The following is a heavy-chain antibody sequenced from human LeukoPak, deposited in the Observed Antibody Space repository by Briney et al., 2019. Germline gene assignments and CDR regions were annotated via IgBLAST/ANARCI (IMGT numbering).Heavy chain of an antibody. Sequence: GGSLRLSCVASGFKFDIYTMSWVRQAPGTGLEWVSAISGSGGSTYYADSVKGRFTISRDNSKNTLYLQMNSLRAEDTAVYYCAKDPAGSGGQGTLVTVSS. J-gene: IGHJ4*02. CDR1: GFKFDIYT. D-gene: IGHD2-2*01. CDR2: ISGSGGST. V-gene: IGHV3-23*01. CDR3: AKDPAGS.